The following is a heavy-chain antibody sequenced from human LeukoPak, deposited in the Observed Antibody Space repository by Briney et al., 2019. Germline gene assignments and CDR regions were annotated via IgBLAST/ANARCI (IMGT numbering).Heavy chain of an antibody. J-gene: IGHJ4*02. CDR3: IVLAVTGTLGFDY. V-gene: IGHV1-69*06. CDR2: IIPIFGTA. CDR1: GGTFSSYA. Sequence: VASVKVSCKASGGTFSSYAISWVRQAPGQGLEWMGGIIPIFGTANYAQKFQGRVTITADKSTSTAYMELSSLRSEDTAVYYCIVLAVTGTLGFDYWGQGTLVTVSS. D-gene: IGHD6-19*01.